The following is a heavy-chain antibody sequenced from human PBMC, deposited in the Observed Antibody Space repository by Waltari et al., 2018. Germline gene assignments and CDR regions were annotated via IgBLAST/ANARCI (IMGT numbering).Heavy chain of an antibody. CDR3: ARSSGRYCSGGSCYLDYFDY. Sequence: QVQLQESGPGLVKPSETLSLTCTVSGGSISSHYWSWIRQPPGKGLEWIGYIYYSGSTNYNPSLKSRVTISVDTSKNQFSLKLSSVTAADTAVYYCARSSGRYCSGGSCYLDYFDYWGQGTLVTVSS. V-gene: IGHV4-59*11. J-gene: IGHJ4*02. CDR1: GGSISSHY. CDR2: IYYSGST. D-gene: IGHD2-15*01.